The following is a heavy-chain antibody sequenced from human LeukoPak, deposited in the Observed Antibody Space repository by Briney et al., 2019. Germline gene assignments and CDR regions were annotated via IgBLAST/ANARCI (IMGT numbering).Heavy chain of an antibody. CDR1: GGSLSSSSHY. D-gene: IGHD4-17*01. CDR2: IYYSGST. J-gene: IGHJ5*02. Sequence: SETLSLTCTVSGGSLSSSSHYWGWIRQPPGKGLEWIGSIYYSGSTYYNPSLKSRVTISVDTSKNQFSLKLSSVTAADTAMYYCVRARDYEAYNWFDPWGQGTLVTVSS. V-gene: IGHV4-39*01. CDR3: VRARDYEAYNWFDP.